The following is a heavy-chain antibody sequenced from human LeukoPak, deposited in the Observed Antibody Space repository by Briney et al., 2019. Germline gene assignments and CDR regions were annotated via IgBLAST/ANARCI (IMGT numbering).Heavy chain of an antibody. CDR3: AAGALYYYENSGYHY. CDR1: GFTFDDYT. CDR2: LSWDGSST. Sequence: GGSLRLSCAASGFTFDDYTMHWVRQPPGKGLEWVSLLSWDGSSTYYADSVKGRLTISRDNSKNSLYLQMNSLRSEDTAFYYCAAGALYYYENSGYHYWGQGTLVTVSS. V-gene: IGHV3-43*01. D-gene: IGHD3-22*01. J-gene: IGHJ4*02.